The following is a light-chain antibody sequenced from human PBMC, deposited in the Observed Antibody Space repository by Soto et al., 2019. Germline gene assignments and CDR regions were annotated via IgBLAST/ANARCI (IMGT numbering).Light chain of an antibody. V-gene: IGKV2-40*01. J-gene: IGKJ4*02. CDR1: QSLLDSDDGNTY. CDR3: MQRIELPLT. CDR2: TLS. Sequence: DIVMAQTPLSLPVTPGEPASISCRSSQSLLDSDDGNTYLDWYLQKPGQSPQLLIYTLSYRASGDPDRCSGSGSGTDFTLKISRVEAEDVGVYYCMQRIELPLTFGGGTKVEIK.